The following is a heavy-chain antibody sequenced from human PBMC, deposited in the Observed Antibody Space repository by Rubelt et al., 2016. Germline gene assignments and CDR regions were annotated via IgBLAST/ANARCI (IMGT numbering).Heavy chain of an antibody. V-gene: IGHV4-31*03. Sequence: QVQLQESGPGLVKPSQTLSLTCTVSGGSISSGDYFWSWIRQHPGKGLEWIGYIYYSGSTYYNPSLKSRVTISVDTSKNQFSLKLSSVTAADTAVYYCARGGNTVTKDAFDIWGQGTMVTVSS. CDR2: IYYSGST. CDR3: ARGGNTVTKDAFDI. D-gene: IGHD4-17*01. CDR1: GGSISSGDYF. J-gene: IGHJ3*02.